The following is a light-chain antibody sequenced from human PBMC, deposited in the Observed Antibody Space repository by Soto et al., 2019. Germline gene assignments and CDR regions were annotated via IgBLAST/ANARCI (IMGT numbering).Light chain of an antibody. J-gene: IGLJ1*01. CDR3: AAWDDSLNGNV. Sequence: QSVLTQPASVSGSPGQSITISCTGTSSDVGGYNYVSWYQQHPGKAPKLMIYEVSNRPSGVSNRFSGSKSGNTASLTISGLQAEDEADYYCAAWDDSLNGNVLGNGTKVT. V-gene: IGLV2-14*01. CDR2: EVS. CDR1: SSDVGGYNY.